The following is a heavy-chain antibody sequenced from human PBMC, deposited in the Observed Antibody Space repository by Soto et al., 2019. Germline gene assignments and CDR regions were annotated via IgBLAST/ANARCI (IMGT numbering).Heavy chain of an antibody. Sequence: QVQLVQSGAEVKKPGASVKVSCKTSGYTFTNYYLHWVRQAPGQGLEWMGILNPRGGSTTYAQKFEARVSMTSDTSTNTFNVEPSGLRSEDTAVYYCARDGIAVAGTFPDIYYYYGMDVWCQGTTVTVSS. CDR3: ARDGIAVAGTFPDIYYYYGMDV. CDR2: LNPRGGST. D-gene: IGHD6-19*01. CDR1: GYTFTNYY. V-gene: IGHV1-46*01. J-gene: IGHJ6*02.